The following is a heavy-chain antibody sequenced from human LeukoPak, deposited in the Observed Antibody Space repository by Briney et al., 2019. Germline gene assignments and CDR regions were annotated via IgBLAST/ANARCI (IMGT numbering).Heavy chain of an antibody. CDR3: ARKYCSRGSCYSPMGFDP. CDR2: VAYTGST. V-gene: IGHV4-30-4*01. J-gene: IGHJ5*02. D-gene: IGHD2-15*01. Sequence: KTSETLSLTCTVSGGSITSGEHYCSWIRQPPGKGLEWIGYVAYTGSTNYNPSLRSRVTMSVDTSKNQFSLKLSSVTAADTAVYYCARKYCSRGSCYSPMGFDPWGQGTLVSVSS. CDR1: GGSITSGEHY.